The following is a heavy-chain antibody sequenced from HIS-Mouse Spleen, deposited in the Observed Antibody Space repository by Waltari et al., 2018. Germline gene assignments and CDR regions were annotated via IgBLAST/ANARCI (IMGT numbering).Heavy chain of an antibody. D-gene: IGHD3-10*01. V-gene: IGHV3-33*01. J-gene: IGHJ6*02. CDR1: GFTFSRYG. Sequence: QVQLVESGGGVVQPGRSLRLSCAAAGFTFSRYGLHWVRQAPGKGLEWGAVIWYDGSNKYYADSVKGRFTISRDNSKNTLYLQMNSLRAEDTAVYYCARDSGLITIIPYGMDVWGQGTTVTVSS. CDR2: IWYDGSNK. CDR3: ARDSGLITIIPYGMDV.